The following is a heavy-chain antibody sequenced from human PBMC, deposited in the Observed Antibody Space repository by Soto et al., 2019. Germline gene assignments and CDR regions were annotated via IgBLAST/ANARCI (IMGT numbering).Heavy chain of an antibody. CDR3: ARFSSSGLYYYFGMDV. V-gene: IGHV4-4*02. J-gene: IGHJ6*02. CDR2: IYHTGIT. D-gene: IGHD6-13*01. CDR1: VFSIINNNW. Sequence: SETLSLTCAFSVFSIINNNWCTWVRQPPGKGLEWVGDIYHTGITNYSPSLKSRVTISVDKSKNQFSLKMTSVTAADTAVYYCARFSSSGLYYYFGMDVWGQGTTVTVSS.